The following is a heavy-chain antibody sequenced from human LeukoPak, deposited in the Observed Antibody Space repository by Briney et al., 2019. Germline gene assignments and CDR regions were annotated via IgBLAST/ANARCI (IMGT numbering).Heavy chain of an antibody. CDR2: ISGSGGST. D-gene: IGHD2-15*01. CDR1: GFTFSSYA. Sequence: GSLRLSCAASGFTFSSYAMSWVRQAPGKGLEWVSAISGSGGSTYYADSVKGRFTISRDNSKNTLYLQMNSLRAEDTAVYYCARDGGYYYYYGMDVWGQGTTVTVSS. CDR3: ARDGGYYYYYGMDV. J-gene: IGHJ6*02. V-gene: IGHV3-23*01.